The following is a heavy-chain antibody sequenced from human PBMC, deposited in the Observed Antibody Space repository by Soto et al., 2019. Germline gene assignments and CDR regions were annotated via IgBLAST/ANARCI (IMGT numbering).Heavy chain of an antibody. CDR1: GFTFSSYA. D-gene: IGHD3-22*01. CDR3: ARGAPLYDSSGYHFDY. Sequence: GGSLRLSCAASGFTFSSYAMHWVRQAPGKGLEWVAVISYDGSNKYYADSVKGRFTIPRDNSKNTLYLQMNSLRAEDTAVYYCARGAPLYDSSGYHFDYWGQGTLVTVSS. CDR2: ISYDGSNK. V-gene: IGHV3-30-3*01. J-gene: IGHJ4*02.